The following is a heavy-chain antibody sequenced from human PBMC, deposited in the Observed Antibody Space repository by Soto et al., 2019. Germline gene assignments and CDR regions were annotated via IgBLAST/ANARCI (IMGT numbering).Heavy chain of an antibody. CDR2: IYPGDSDT. CDR3: AREAVVVPAAIEAGITGTTGAHYMDV. D-gene: IGHD2-2*01. V-gene: IGHV5-51*01. J-gene: IGHJ6*03. CDR1: GYSFTSYW. Sequence: GESLKISCKGSGYSFTSYWIGWVRQMPGKGLEWMGIIYPGDSDTRYSPSFQGQVTISADKSISTAYLQWSSLKASDTAMYYCAREAVVVPAAIEAGITGTTGAHYMDVWGKGTTVTVSS.